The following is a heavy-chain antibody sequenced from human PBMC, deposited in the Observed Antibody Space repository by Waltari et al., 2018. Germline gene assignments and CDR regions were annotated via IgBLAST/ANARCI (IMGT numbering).Heavy chain of an antibody. CDR2: ISYDGSNK. D-gene: IGHD3-10*01. J-gene: IGHJ6*03. CDR3: AKDFRKGYGSGSYYPSYYYYYYMDV. CDR1: GFTFSSYG. V-gene: IGHV3-30*18. Sequence: QVQLVESGGGVVQPGRSLRLSCAASGFTFSSYGMHWVRQAPGKGLEWVAVISYDGSNKYYADSVKGRFTISRDNSKNTLYLQMNSLRAEDTAVYYCAKDFRKGYGSGSYYPSYYYYYYMDVWGKGTTVTISS.